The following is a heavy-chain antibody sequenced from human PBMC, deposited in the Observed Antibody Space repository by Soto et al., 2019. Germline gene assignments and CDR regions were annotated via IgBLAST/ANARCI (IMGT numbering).Heavy chain of an antibody. CDR2: IYPGDSDT. D-gene: IGHD6-13*01. CDR1: GYSFTSYW. J-gene: IGHJ6*02. V-gene: IGHV5-51*01. Sequence: PGESLKISWKGSGYSFTSYWIGWVRQMPGKGLEWMGIIYPGDSDTRYSPSFQGQVTISADKSISTAYLQWSSLKASDTAMYYCARTAAAGKYYSGVAAWGQGTTVTVSS. CDR3: ARTAAAGKYYSGVAA.